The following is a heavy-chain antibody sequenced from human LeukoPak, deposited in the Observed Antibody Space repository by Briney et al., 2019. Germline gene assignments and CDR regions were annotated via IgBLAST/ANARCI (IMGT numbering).Heavy chain of an antibody. D-gene: IGHD6-19*01. CDR2: ISGNGTYI. J-gene: IGHJ4*02. Sequence: PGGSLRLSCAASGFTLKYYGLNWVRQAPGKGLEWVSSISGNGTYIYYAESVKGRFTISRDNAKSSLYPQMNSLRAEDSAVYYCVKTVSGITFRDWGQGTLVTVSS. CDR3: VKTVSGITFRD. CDR1: GFTLKYYG. V-gene: IGHV3-21*06.